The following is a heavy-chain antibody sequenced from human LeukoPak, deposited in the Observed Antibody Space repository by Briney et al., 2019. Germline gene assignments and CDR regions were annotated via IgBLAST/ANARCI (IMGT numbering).Heavy chain of an antibody. CDR1: GGSISSSSYY. V-gene: IGHV4-39*01. J-gene: IGHJ4*02. Sequence: SETLSLTCTVSGGSISSSSYYWGWIRQPPGKGLEWIGSIYYSGSTYYNPSLKSRVTISVDTSKNQFSLKLSSVTAADTAVYYCARSSTYYDFWSGYYFDYWGQGTLVTVSS. CDR3: ARSSTYYDFWSGYYFDY. CDR2: IYYSGST. D-gene: IGHD3-3*01.